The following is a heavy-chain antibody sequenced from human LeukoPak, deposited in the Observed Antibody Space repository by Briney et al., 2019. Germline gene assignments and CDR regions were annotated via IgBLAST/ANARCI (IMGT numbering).Heavy chain of an antibody. CDR3: ARDLVN. CDR2: FYSGGST. CDR1: GFTVSSNH. J-gene: IGHJ4*02. Sequence: GGSLRLSCAASGFTVSSNHMSWVRQAPGKGLEWVSVFYSGGSTDYADSVKGRFTNSRDSSKNTVHLQMNSLRAEDTAVYYCARDLVNWGQGTLVTVSS. D-gene: IGHD6-6*01. V-gene: IGHV3-66*01.